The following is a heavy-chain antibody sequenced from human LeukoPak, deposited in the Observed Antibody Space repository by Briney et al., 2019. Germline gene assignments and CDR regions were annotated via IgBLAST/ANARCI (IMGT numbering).Heavy chain of an antibody. Sequence: GGSLRLSCAASGFTFSSYAMSWVRQAPGKGLEWVSTISGSGGSTYYADSVKGRFTISRDNSKNTLYLQMNSLRAEDTAVYYCAKVQHRGRYYYYFHHWGPGPLLPVPS. V-gene: IGHV3-23*01. J-gene: IGHJ4*02. D-gene: IGHD1-26*01. CDR1: GFTFSSYA. CDR2: ISGSGGST. CDR3: AKVQHRGRYYYYFHH.